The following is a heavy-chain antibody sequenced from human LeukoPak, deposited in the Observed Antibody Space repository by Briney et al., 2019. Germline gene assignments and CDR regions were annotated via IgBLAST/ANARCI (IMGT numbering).Heavy chain of an antibody. CDR1: GYTFTGHY. V-gene: IGHV1-2*02. J-gene: IGHJ3*02. CDR3: ARVIWGAVAFDI. Sequence: ASVKVSCKASGYTFTGHYMHWVRQAPGQGIEWMGWINPNSGDTNYAQKFQGRVTMTRDTSISTGYMELSRLRSDDTAVYYCARVIWGAVAFDIWGQGTMVTVSS. D-gene: IGHD3-16*01. CDR2: INPNSGDT.